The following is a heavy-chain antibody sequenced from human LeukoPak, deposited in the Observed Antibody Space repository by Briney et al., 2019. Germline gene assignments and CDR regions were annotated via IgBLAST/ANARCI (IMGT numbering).Heavy chain of an antibody. J-gene: IGHJ4*02. CDR3: ARGGRIVGATRVDY. D-gene: IGHD1-26*01. CDR1: GYTFTVYY. Sequence: ASVKVYCKASGYTFTVYYMHWVRQPPGQGLEWMGWINPNSGGTNYAQKFQGRVTITRDTSISTAYMELSRLRSDDTAVYYCARGGRIVGATRVDYWGQGTLVTVSS. CDR2: INPNSGGT. V-gene: IGHV1-2*02.